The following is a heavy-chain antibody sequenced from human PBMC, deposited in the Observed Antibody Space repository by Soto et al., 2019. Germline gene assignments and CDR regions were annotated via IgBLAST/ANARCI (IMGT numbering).Heavy chain of an antibody. V-gene: IGHV1-69*13. CDR1: GGTFSSYA. Sequence: VASVKVSCKASGGTFSSYAISWVRQAPGQGLEWMGGIIPIFGTANYAQKFQGRVTITADESTSTAYMELSSLRSEDTAVYYCARDNGDWDPQSLYYYYGMDVWGQGTTVTVSS. J-gene: IGHJ6*02. CDR2: IIPIFGTA. CDR3: ARDNGDWDPQSLYYYYGMDV. D-gene: IGHD4-17*01.